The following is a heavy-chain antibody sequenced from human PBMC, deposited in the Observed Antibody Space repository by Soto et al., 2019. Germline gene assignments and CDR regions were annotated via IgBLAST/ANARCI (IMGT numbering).Heavy chain of an antibody. CDR3: AKEQLALTVVVADYFDS. CDR2: ISYDGGSK. D-gene: IGHD2-21*01. Sequence: QVQLVESGGGVVQPGKSLRLSCAASGFTFSTYGIHWVRQAPGKGLEWVALISYDGGSKYYGDSVKGRFIISRDNSHNTVSLQINSLRADHTAVYFCAKEQLALTVVVADYFDSWGQGTLVTVSS. V-gene: IGHV3-30*18. J-gene: IGHJ4*02. CDR1: GFTFSTYG.